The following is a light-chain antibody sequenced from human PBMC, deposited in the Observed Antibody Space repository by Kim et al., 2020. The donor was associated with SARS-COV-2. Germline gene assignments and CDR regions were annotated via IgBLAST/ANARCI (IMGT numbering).Light chain of an antibody. CDR1: SSNIGSNT. CDR3: AAWDDSLNGPV. CDR2: SNN. Sequence: GQSVTISCSGSSSNIGSNTANWYQQLPGTAPKLLIYSNNQRPSGVPDRFSGSKSGTSASLAISGLQSEDEADYYCAAWDDSLNGPVFGGGTQLTVL. V-gene: IGLV1-44*01. J-gene: IGLJ2*01.